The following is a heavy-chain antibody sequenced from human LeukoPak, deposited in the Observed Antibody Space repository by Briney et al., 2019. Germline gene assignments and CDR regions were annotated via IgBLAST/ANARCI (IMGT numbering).Heavy chain of an antibody. CDR1: GYSISSGYY. Sequence: SETLSLTCTASGYSISSGYYWGWIRQSPGKGLEWIGTIYHSGSTYYNPSLKSRVTISVATSKNQFSLKLSSVTAADTAVYYCARAGSLRWYNYYMDVWGKGTTVTVSS. D-gene: IGHD3-10*01. V-gene: IGHV4-38-2*02. J-gene: IGHJ6*03. CDR2: IYHSGST. CDR3: ARAGSLRWYNYYMDV.